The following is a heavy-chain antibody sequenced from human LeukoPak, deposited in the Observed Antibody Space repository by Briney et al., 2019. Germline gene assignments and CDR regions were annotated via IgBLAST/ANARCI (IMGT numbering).Heavy chain of an antibody. J-gene: IGHJ5*02. CDR3: ARQLAVAGSGFSWFDP. V-gene: IGHV4-59*01. D-gene: IGHD6-19*01. CDR1: GISISSYY. Sequence: SETLSLTCTVSGISISSYYWSWIRQPPGKGLEWIGYIYYSGSTNYNPSLKSRVTISVDTSKNQFSLKLSSVTAADTAVYYCARQLAVAGSGFSWFDPWGQGTLVTVSS. CDR2: IYYSGST.